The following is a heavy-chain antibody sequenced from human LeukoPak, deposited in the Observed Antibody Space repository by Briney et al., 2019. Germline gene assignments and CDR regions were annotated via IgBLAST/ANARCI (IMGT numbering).Heavy chain of an antibody. V-gene: IGHV1-18*01. CDR1: GYTFTSYG. J-gene: IGHJ5*02. D-gene: IGHD3-10*01. CDR2: ISAYNGNT. Sequence: ASVKVSCKASGYTFTSYGISWVRQAPGQGLEWMGWISAYNGNTNYAQKLQGRVTMTTDTSTSTAYMELRSLRSDDTAVYYCARDLTYMVRGVINWFDPWGQGTLVTVSS. CDR3: ARDLTYMVRGVINWFDP.